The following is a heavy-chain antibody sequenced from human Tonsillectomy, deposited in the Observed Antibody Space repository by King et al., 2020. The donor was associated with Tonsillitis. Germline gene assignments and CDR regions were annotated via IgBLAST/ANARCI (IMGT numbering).Heavy chain of an antibody. V-gene: IGHV4-59*11. D-gene: IGHD2-21*02. CDR1: GGPISSHY. J-gene: IGHJ6*02. Sequence: QLQESGPGLVKPSETLSLTCTVSGGPISSHYWSWIRQPPGKGLEYIGYIYDSGRAKYNPSLKSRVTISVDTSKNHFSLKLSSVTAADTAVYYCAQVVPWGGDCSVPDYYGMDVWGQGTTVTVSS. CDR3: AQVVPWGGDCSVPDYYGMDV. CDR2: IYDSGRA.